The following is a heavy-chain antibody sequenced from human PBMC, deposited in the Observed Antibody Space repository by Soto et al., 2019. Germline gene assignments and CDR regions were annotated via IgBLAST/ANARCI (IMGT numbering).Heavy chain of an antibody. D-gene: IGHD3-22*01. CDR3: AQVGGSYYYCSSVSPFFDY. CDR1: RFSLSTGGVG. J-gene: IGHJ4*02. V-gene: IGHV2-5*01. Sequence: SGPTLVNPRQPLLLPCLCPRFSLSTGGVGVGCIRQRPGKALEWLALIYGHHDKRYSPSLKSRLTITKDTSKNQVVIKMTNMDSVDTAASYSAQVGGSYYYCSSVSPFFDYWGQGTLVTVSS. CDR2: IYGHHDK.